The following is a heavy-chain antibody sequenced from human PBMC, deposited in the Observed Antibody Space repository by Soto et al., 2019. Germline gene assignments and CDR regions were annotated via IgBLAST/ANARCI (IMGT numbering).Heavy chain of an antibody. CDR3: ARVGGYCSSTSCSQWIYYGMDV. CDR2: IYSGGST. CDR1: GFTVSSNY. Sequence: PGGSLRLSCAASGFTVSSNYRSWVSQAPGKGLEWVSVIYSGGSTYYADSVKGRFTISRHNSKNTLYLQMNSLRAEDTAVYYCARVGGYCSSTSCSQWIYYGMDVWGQGTTVTVSS. V-gene: IGHV3-53*04. D-gene: IGHD2-2*01. J-gene: IGHJ6*02.